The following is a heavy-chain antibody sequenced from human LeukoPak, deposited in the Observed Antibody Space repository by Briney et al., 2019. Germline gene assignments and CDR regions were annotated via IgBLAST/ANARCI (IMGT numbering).Heavy chain of an antibody. D-gene: IGHD6-19*01. V-gene: IGHV4-59*08. CDR2: IYYSGST. CDR1: GGSLSRYY. Sequence: SETLSLTCSVSGGSLSRYYWSWIRQPPGKGLEWIGYIYYSGSTNYNPSLKSRVTISVDTSKNQFSLRLSSVTAADTAVYYCARADSSGWYFYFDYWGQGTLVTVSS. J-gene: IGHJ4*02. CDR3: ARADSSGWYFYFDY.